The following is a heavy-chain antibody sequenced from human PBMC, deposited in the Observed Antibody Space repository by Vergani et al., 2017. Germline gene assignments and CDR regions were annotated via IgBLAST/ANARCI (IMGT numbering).Heavy chain of an antibody. J-gene: IGHJ6*03. D-gene: IGHD6-13*01. V-gene: IGHV3-23*04. Sequence: VQLVESGGGVVQPGRSLRLSCAASGFTFSSYGMHWVRQAPGKGLEWVSAISGSGGSTYYADSVKGRFTISRDNSKNTLYLQMNSLRAEDTAVYYCAKLGTGRYYYYYYMDVWGKGTTVTVSS. CDR2: ISGSGGST. CDR3: AKLGTGRYYYYYYMDV. CDR1: GFTFSSYG.